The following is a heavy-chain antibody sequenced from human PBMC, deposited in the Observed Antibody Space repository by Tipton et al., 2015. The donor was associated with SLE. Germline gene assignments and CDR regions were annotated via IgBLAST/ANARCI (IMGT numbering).Heavy chain of an antibody. V-gene: IGHV4-34*01. Sequence: TLSLTCAVYGGPFSGYYWSWIRQPPGKGLEWIGEINHSGSTNYNPSLKSRVTISVDTSKNQFSLKLSSVTAADTAVYYCARGRQWLVRGYLQHWGQGTLVTVSS. CDR2: INHSGST. D-gene: IGHD6-19*01. CDR1: GGPFSGYY. CDR3: ARGRQWLVRGYLQH. J-gene: IGHJ1*01.